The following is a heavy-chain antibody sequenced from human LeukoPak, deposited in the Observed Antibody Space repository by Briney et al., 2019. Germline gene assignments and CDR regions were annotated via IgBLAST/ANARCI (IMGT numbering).Heavy chain of an antibody. Sequence: QSGGSLRLSCAAPGFTVSSNYMSWVRQAPGKGLEWVSVIYSGGSTYYADSVKGRFTIPRDNSKNTLYLQMNSLRAEDTAVYYCARGAYDSSGYYSSGMDVWGQGTTVTVSS. V-gene: IGHV3-53*01. CDR3: ARGAYDSSGYYSSGMDV. J-gene: IGHJ6*02. D-gene: IGHD3-22*01. CDR1: GFTVSSNY. CDR2: IYSGGST.